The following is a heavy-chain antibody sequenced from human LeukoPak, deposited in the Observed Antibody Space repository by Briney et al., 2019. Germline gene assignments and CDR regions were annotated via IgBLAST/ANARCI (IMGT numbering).Heavy chain of an antibody. V-gene: IGHV1-18*01. D-gene: IGHD1-26*01. CDR2: ISAYNGNT. CDR3: ARALVLSGSYSPLDY. Sequence: ASVKVSCKASGYTFTSYGISWVRQAPGQGLEWMGWISAYNGNTNYAQKLQGRVTMTRDTSTSTVYTELSSLRSEDTAVYYCARALVLSGSYSPLDYWGQGTLVTVSS. J-gene: IGHJ4*02. CDR1: GYTFTSYG.